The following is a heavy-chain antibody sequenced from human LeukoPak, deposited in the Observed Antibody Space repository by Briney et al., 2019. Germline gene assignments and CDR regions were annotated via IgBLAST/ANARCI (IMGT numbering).Heavy chain of an antibody. CDR3: ARHIGNYLDWFDP. CDR1: GGSISSSSYY. J-gene: IGHJ5*02. CDR2: IYYSGNT. V-gene: IGHV4-39*01. D-gene: IGHD4-11*01. Sequence: SETLSLTCTVSGGSISSSSYYWGWIRQPPGKGLEWIGTIYYSGNTYYNPSLKSRVTMSVDMSKNQFSLMLSSVTAADTAVYYCARHIGNYLDWFDPWRQGTLVTVSS.